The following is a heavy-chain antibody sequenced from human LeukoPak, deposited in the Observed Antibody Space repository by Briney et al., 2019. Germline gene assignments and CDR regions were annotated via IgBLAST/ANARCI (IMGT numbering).Heavy chain of an antibody. CDR3: TRDTEYSSGWYYFDY. V-gene: IGHV3-33*08. J-gene: IGHJ4*02. CDR2: IWYDGTNR. D-gene: IGHD6-19*01. Sequence: GGSLRLSCAASGFTFSSYGMHWVRQAPGKGLEWVAVIWYDGTNRYYADSVKGRFTISRDNSKNTLYLQMNSLRAEDTAVYYCTRDTEYSSGWYYFDYWGQGTLVTVS. CDR1: GFTFSSYG.